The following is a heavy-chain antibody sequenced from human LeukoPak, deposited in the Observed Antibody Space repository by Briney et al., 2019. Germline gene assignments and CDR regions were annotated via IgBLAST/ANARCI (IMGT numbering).Heavy chain of an antibody. Sequence: GGSLRLSCAASGFTFSDYAIHWVRQAPGKGLEWVAVISKDGSDKYYPGSVRGRFTISRDNSKNTIYLQMDSLRAEDTAIYYCARDYWWNYDYWGQGTLVTVSS. CDR3: ARDYWWNYDY. D-gene: IGHD1-7*01. CDR2: ISKDGSDK. CDR1: GFTFSDYA. J-gene: IGHJ4*02. V-gene: IGHV3-30-3*01.